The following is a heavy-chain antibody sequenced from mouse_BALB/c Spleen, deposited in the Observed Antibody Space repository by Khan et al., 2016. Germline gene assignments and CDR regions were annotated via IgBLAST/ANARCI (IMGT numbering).Heavy chain of an antibody. V-gene: IGHV9-2-1*01. Sequence: QIQLVQSGPELKKPGETVKISCRASGYAFTDYSIHWVKQAPGKGLKWMGWINTETGEPTYADAFKGRFAFSLETSASTASLQINNLKNEDTATFFCARDGNYLFYYTVDYWGQGTSVTVSS. CDR1: GYAFTDYS. D-gene: IGHD2-1*01. J-gene: IGHJ4*01. CDR2: INTETGEP. CDR3: ARDGNYLFYYTVDY.